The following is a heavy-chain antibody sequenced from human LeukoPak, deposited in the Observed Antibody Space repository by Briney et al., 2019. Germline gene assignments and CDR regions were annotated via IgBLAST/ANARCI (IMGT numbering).Heavy chain of an antibody. J-gene: IGHJ4*02. D-gene: IGHD3-22*01. V-gene: IGHV3-23*01. Sequence: GGSLRLSCAASGFTFSSYAMSWVRQAPGKGLEWVSAISGSGGSTYYADSVKGRFTISRDNSKNTLYLQMNSLRAEDTAVYYCAKAGIAYGYYDSSGYYFFDYWGQGTLVTVSS. CDR2: ISGSGGST. CDR3: AKAGIAYGYYDSSGYYFFDY. CDR1: GFTFSSYA.